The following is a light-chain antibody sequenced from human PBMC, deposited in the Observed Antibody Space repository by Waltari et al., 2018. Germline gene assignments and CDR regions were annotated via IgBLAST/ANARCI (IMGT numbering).Light chain of an antibody. CDR2: DAT. CDR1: QSVGRT. CDR3: QKYGTLPAT. V-gene: IGKV3-20*01. J-gene: IGKJ1*01. Sequence: EIVLTQSPGTLSLSPGDRAILSCRASQSVGRTLVWYQQKPGQAPRLLIYDATKRATEIPDRFSGSGSGTDFSLTICSLERDDFAVYYCQKYGTLPATFGQGTKVEIK.